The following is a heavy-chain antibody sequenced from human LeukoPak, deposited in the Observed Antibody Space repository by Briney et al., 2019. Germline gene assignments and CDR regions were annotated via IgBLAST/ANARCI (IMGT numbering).Heavy chain of an antibody. CDR2: IRYDGTNK. J-gene: IGHJ4*02. Sequence: PGGSLRLSFAASGFTFSSYGMHWVRQAPGKGLEWVAFIRYDGTNKYYADSVKGRFTISRDNSKNTLFLQMNSLRAEDTAIYYCAKELFSGSYEANYFDSWGQGTLVAVSS. V-gene: IGHV3-30*02. CDR1: GFTFSSYG. D-gene: IGHD1-26*01. CDR3: AKELFSGSYEANYFDS.